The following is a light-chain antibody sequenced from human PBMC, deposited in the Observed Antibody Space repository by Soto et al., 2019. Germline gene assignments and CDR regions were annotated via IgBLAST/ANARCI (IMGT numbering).Light chain of an antibody. V-gene: IGLV1-40*01. J-gene: IGLJ2*01. Sequence: QAVVTQPPSVSGAPGQRVTISCTGSSSNIGAGYDVQWYQQLPGTAPKLLIYGNSNRPSGVPDRFSGSKSGTSASLAITGLQAGDEADYYCQSYDSSLSGSVVFGGGTKLTVL. CDR3: QSYDSSLSGSVV. CDR2: GNS. CDR1: SSNIGAGYD.